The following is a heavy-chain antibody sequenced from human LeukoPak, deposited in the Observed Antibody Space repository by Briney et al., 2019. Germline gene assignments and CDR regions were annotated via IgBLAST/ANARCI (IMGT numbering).Heavy chain of an antibody. D-gene: IGHD3-10*01. J-gene: IGHJ4*02. Sequence: PGGSLRLSCAASGFTFSSYTMNWVRQTPGKGLEWVSSITWNSGRTGYGDSVKGRFTISRDSAKTSLYLQMNSLRADDTALYYCAKGSGAWFWGNDYYFDYWGQGALVTVSS. CDR2: ITWNSGRT. CDR1: GFTFSSYT. V-gene: IGHV3-9*01. CDR3: AKGSGAWFWGNDYYFDY.